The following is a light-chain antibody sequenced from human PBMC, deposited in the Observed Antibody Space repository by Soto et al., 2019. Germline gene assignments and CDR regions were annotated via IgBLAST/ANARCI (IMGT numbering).Light chain of an antibody. Sequence: EISRRQSPTTLCVSRGERATLSWRASQSVSSTLAWYQQKPGQAPRLLIYGASTRATGIPARFSGSGSGTDFTLTISRLEPEDFAVYYCQQFSSYSLTFGGGTKVDIK. CDR2: GAS. CDR3: QQFSSYSLT. V-gene: IGKV3-15*01. J-gene: IGKJ4*01. CDR1: QSVSST.